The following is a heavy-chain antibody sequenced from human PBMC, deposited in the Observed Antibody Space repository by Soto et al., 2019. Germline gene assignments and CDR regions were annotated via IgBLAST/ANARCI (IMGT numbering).Heavy chain of an antibody. CDR2: ILYDGSSK. J-gene: IGHJ4*02. CDR1: AFPFSSFA. V-gene: IGHV3-30-3*01. Sequence: PGGSLRLSCAVSAFPFSSFAMHWVRQAPDKGLEWVAKILYDGSSKYYADSVKGRFTISRDSSKNTLYLQMNTLRAEDTAVYYCAKDRRISGSYPAFDHWGQGILVTVSS. CDR3: AKDRRISGSYPAFDH. D-gene: IGHD1-26*01.